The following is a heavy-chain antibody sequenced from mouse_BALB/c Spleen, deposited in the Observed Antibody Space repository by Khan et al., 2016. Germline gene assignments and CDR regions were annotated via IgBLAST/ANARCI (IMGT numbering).Heavy chain of an antibody. CDR3: AREGYDGYYKAWFAY. Sequence: QIQLVQSGPELKKPGETVKISCKASGYTFTNYGMNWVKQAPGKGLKWMGWINTYTGEPTYADDFKGRFAFSLENSASTAYLQINNLKNEDTATYFCAREGYDGYYKAWFAYWGQGTLVTVSA. D-gene: IGHD2-3*01. J-gene: IGHJ3*01. V-gene: IGHV9-3-1*01. CDR2: INTYTGEP. CDR1: GYTFTNYG.